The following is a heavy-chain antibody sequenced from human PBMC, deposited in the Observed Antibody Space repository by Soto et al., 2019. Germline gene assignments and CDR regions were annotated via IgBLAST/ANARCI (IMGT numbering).Heavy chain of an antibody. CDR1: GGSFSGYY. D-gene: IGHD3-9*01. Sequence: PSETLSLTCAVYGGSFSGYYWSWIRQPPGKGLEWIGEINHSGSTNYNPSLKSRVTISVDTSKNQFSLKLSSVTAADTAVYYCASLHWTGYYPRYYFDYWSQGTLVTVSS. CDR2: INHSGST. J-gene: IGHJ4*02. CDR3: ASLHWTGYYPRYYFDY. V-gene: IGHV4-34*01.